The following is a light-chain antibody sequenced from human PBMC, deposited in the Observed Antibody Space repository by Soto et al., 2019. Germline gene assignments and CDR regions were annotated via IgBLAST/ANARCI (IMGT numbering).Light chain of an antibody. CDR2: DAS. V-gene: IGKV3D-15*01. CDR3: QQYNNWPPKWT. CDR1: QSVSNN. Sequence: EIVITQSPTTLSVSPGERATLSCRASQSVSNNLAWYQQKPGQAPRLLIYDASTRATGIPARFSGSGSGTEFTLTISSLQSADFAVYYCQQYNNWPPKWTFGQGTKVDIK. J-gene: IGKJ1*01.